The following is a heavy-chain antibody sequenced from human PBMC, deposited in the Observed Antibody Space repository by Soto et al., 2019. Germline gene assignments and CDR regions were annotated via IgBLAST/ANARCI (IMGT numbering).Heavy chain of an antibody. CDR3: ARGKSIAAAASNY. Sequence: SVKVSCKASGGTFSSYAISWVRQAPGQGLEWMGGIIPIFGTANYAQKFQGRVTITADESTSTAYMELSSLRSEDTAVYYCARGKSIAAAASNYWCQGPLVTVSS. D-gene: IGHD6-13*01. J-gene: IGHJ4*02. CDR2: IIPIFGTA. CDR1: GGTFSSYA. V-gene: IGHV1-69*13.